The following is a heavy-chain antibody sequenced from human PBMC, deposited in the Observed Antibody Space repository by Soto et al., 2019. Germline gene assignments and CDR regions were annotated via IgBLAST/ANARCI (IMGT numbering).Heavy chain of an antibody. J-gene: IGHJ6*04. V-gene: IGHV4-59*01. CDR2: IYYSGST. CDR1: GCSISSYY. CDR3: ARDGSVTLDV. Sequence: PSETLSLTCTVSGCSISSYYWSWIRQPPGKGLEWIGYIYYSGSTNYNPSLKSRVTISVDTSKNQFSLKLSSVTAADTAVYYCARDGSVTLDVWGKGTTVTVSS. D-gene: IGHD4-17*01.